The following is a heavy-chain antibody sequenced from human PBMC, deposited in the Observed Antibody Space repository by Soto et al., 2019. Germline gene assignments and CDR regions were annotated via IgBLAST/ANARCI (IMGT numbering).Heavy chain of an antibody. J-gene: IGHJ6*02. Sequence: GGSLRLSCAASGLAFSDRYMGWVRQAPGKGLEWVGRIKNRANSYTTQYAASVKGRFTISRDDSMNLLYLEMNSLKTEDTAVYYCASQDTTYCFYAMDVWGQGTTVTVSS. D-gene: IGHD1-1*01. CDR2: IKNRANSYTT. V-gene: IGHV3-72*01. CDR1: GLAFSDRY. CDR3: ASQDTTYCFYAMDV.